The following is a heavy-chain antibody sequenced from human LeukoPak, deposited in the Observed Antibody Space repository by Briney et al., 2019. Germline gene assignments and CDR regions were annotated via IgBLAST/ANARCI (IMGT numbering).Heavy chain of an antibody. CDR1: GFTFSDYY. Sequence: PGGSLSLSCAASGFTFSDYYMSWIRQAPGKGLEWVSYISSSSSYTNYADSVKGRFTISRDNAKNSLYLQMNSLRAEDTAVYYCAGGSGSYAFDYWGQGTLVTVSS. CDR3: AGGSGSYAFDY. J-gene: IGHJ4*02. CDR2: ISSSSSYT. D-gene: IGHD3-10*01. V-gene: IGHV3-11*05.